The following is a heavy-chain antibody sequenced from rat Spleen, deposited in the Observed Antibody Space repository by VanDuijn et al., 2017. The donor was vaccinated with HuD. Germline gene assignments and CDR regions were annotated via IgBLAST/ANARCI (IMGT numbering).Heavy chain of an antibody. CDR3: ARADVAGLSTDGI. D-gene: IGHD1-2*01. V-gene: IGHV2-1*01. Sequence: VQLKESGPGLVQPSQTLSLTCTVSGFSLTSNSVNWVRQPPGKGLEWMGVIWSGGSTDYNSVFKSRLSISRDTSKSQIYLKMNSLQIEDTATYFCARADVAGLSTDGIWGQGIMVTVSS. CDR1: GFSLTSNS. CDR2: IWSGGST. J-gene: IGHJ2*01.